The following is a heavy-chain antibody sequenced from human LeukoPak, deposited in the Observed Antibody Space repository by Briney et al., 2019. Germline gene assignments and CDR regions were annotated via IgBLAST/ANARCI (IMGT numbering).Heavy chain of an antibody. J-gene: IGHJ1*01. CDR2: INPDGRDT. V-gene: IGHV3-7*01. CDR3: TSWGDTTAEYFQR. CDR1: GYTFSHYW. D-gene: IGHD2-21*02. Sequence: GESLRLSCVASGYTFSHYWMSWVRQTPGKGLEWVAHINPDGRDTYYVDSVKGRFTISRGNAQNSMYLQMNSLRVEDTAVYYCTSWGDTTAEYFQRWGQGTLVTVSS.